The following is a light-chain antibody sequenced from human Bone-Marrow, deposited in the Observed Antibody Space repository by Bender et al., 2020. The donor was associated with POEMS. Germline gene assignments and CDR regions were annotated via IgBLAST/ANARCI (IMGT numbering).Light chain of an antibody. V-gene: IGLV2-23*02. Sequence: HSALTQPASLSGSPGQSITISYTGTSSDIGGYNLVSWYQQHPGKAPKLMIFDVSNRPSGVSNRFFGSKSGNTASLTISGLQTEDEADYYCCSYAGRFTWVFGGGTKLTVL. J-gene: IGLJ3*02. CDR1: SSDIGGYNL. CDR3: CSYAGRFTWV. CDR2: DVS.